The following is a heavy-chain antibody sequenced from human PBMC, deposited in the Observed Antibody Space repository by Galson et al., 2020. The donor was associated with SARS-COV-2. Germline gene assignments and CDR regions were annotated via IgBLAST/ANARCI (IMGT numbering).Heavy chain of an antibody. D-gene: IGHD6-19*01. V-gene: IGHV4-34*01. J-gene: IGHJ6*02. CDR3: ARGKVGVAGIGSYYYYGMDV. Sequence: SETLSLTCAVYGGSFSGYYWSWIRQPPGKGLEWIGEITHSGSTNYNPSLKRRLTISVDTSKNQFSLKLSSVTAADTAVYYCARGKVGVAGIGSYYYYGMDVWGQGTTVTVSS. CDR2: ITHSGST. CDR1: GGSFSGYY.